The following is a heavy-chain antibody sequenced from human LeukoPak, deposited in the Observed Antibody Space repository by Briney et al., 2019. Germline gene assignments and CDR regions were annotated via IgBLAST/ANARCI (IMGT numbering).Heavy chain of an antibody. CDR3: ATSILSGFFFPDY. CDR2: TSYDLITK. J-gene: IGHJ4*02. Sequence: PGTSLRLSCAASGFTFSNFGMHWVRQAPGKGLEWVALTSYDLITKYYADSVRGRFTITRDNSKDTLFLQMDSLRAEDTAVYYCATSILSGFFFPDYWGQGTLVTVSS. CDR1: GFTFSNFG. D-gene: IGHD3-9*01. V-gene: IGHV3-30*03.